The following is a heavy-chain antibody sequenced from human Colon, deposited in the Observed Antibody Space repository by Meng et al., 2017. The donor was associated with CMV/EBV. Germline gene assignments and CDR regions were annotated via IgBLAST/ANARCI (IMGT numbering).Heavy chain of an antibody. V-gene: IGHV1-2*02. D-gene: IGHD2-15*01. CDR3: AILTPRGLTWRC. J-gene: IGHJ4*02. CDR2: INLMNGGT. CDR1: GYTFTDYY. Sequence: ASVNVSCKASGYTFTDYYIHWVRQAPGQGLQWMGWINLMNGGTTYAQRFQGRVTMTRDTSISLAYMELSSLTCHDTAFYYRAILTPRGLTWRCWGQGTLVTVSS.